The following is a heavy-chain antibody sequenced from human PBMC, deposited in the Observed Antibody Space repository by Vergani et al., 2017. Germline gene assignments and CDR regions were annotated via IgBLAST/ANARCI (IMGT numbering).Heavy chain of an antibody. Sequence: EVPLVQSGAEVKTPGESLKISCKGSGYSFTSYWIGWVRQMPGKGLEWMGIIYPGDSDTRYSPSFQGQVTISADKSISTAYLQWSSLKASDTAMYYCARSDYSKSYYDYYMDVWGKGTTVTVSS. CDR1: GYSFTSYW. CDR3: ARSDYSKSYYDYYMDV. V-gene: IGHV5-51*01. J-gene: IGHJ6*03. D-gene: IGHD4-11*01. CDR2: IYPGDSDT.